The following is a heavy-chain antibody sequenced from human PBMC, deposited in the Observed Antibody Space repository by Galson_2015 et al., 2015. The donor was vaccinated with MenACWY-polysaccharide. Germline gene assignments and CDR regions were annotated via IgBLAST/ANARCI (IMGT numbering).Heavy chain of an antibody. CDR2: VSGGGGGT. CDR3: AKDPSAAYWFDP. CDR1: GFTFSYGG. J-gene: IGHJ5*02. D-gene: IGHD6-25*01. Sequence: LRLSCAAVGFTFSYGGMCWCRRAPGKRVVWGSGVSGGGGGTYYEDSVKGRFTISRDNSKNTLYLQISSLRAEDTAVYYCAKDPSAAYWFDPWGQGTLVTVSS. V-gene: IGHV3-23*02.